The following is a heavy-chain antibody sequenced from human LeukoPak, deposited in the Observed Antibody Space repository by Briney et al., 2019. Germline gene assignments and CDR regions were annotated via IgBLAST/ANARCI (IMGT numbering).Heavy chain of an antibody. V-gene: IGHV3-7*01. CDR1: GFTFNTYW. J-gene: IGHJ4*02. CDR3: ARVLMTINYDSGDTLDY. CDR2: IKLDVNDK. Sequence: GGSLRLSCAASGFTFNTYWMSWVRQAPGKGLEWVATIKLDVNDKSHVDSVKGRFTISRDNADNTLDLQMNSLRAEDTAVYYCARVLMTINYDSGDTLDYWGQGTLVTVSS. D-gene: IGHD4-17*01.